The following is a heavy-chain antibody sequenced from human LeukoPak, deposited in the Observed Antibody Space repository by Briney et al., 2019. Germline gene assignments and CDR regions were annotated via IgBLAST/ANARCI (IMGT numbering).Heavy chain of an antibody. Sequence: SETLSLTCAVYGGSFSGYYWSWIRQPPGKGLEWIGEINHSGSTNYNPSLKSRVTISVDTSKNQFSLKLSSVTGADTAVYYCARGDAMVTSSLDYWGQGTLVTVSS. CDR1: GGSFSGYY. J-gene: IGHJ4*02. V-gene: IGHV4-34*01. CDR3: ARGDAMVTSSLDY. CDR2: INHSGST. D-gene: IGHD5-18*01.